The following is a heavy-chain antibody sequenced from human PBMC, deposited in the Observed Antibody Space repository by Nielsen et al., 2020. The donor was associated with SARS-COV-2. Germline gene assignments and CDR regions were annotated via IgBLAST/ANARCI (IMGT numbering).Heavy chain of an antibody. CDR3: AKDRTKYYYDSSGYYPGGMDV. V-gene: IGHV3-30*04. Sequence: WIRQPPGKGLEWVAVISYDGSNKYYADSVKGRFTISRDNSKNTLYLQMNSLRAEDTAVYYCAKDRTKYYYDSSGYYPGGMDVWGQGTTVTVSS. D-gene: IGHD3-22*01. J-gene: IGHJ6*02. CDR2: ISYDGSNK.